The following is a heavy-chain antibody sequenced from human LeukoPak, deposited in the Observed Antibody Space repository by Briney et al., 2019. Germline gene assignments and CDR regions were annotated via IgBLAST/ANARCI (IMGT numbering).Heavy chain of an antibody. D-gene: IGHD2-21*02. V-gene: IGHV3-7*03. CDR1: GFTFRSYW. J-gene: IGHJ6*02. Sequence: GGSLRLSCAASGFTFRSYWMSWVRQAPGKGLEWVANIKPDGSEKYYVESVKGRFTISRDNAKNSLYLQMNSLRAEDTAVYYCAREVTARGYYGMDVWGQGTTVTVSS. CDR2: IKPDGSEK. CDR3: AREVTARGYYGMDV.